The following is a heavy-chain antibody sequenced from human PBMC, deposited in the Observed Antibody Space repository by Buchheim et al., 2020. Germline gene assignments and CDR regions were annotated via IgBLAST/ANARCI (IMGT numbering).Heavy chain of an antibody. CDR2: ISVSSGTI. J-gene: IGHJ4*02. CDR1: GFTFSRYS. V-gene: IGHV3-48*01. Sequence: EVQLMESGGGMVQPGGSLRLSCVASGFTFSRYSMNWVRQAPGKGLEWVSYISVSSGTIHYTDSLKGRFTISRDNAKNSLYLQMNSLRAEDTAIYYCARNQGGDYVEPNFDFWGQGTL. CDR3: ARNQGGDYVEPNFDF. D-gene: IGHD4-17*01.